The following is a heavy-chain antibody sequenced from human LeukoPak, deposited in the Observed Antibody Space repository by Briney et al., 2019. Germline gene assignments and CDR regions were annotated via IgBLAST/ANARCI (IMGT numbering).Heavy chain of an antibody. J-gene: IGHJ4*02. CDR2: IKQDGNEK. Sequence: PGGSLRLSCAASGFTFRSYWMTWVRQAPGKGLELVANIKQDGNEKYYVDSVKGRFTISRDNAKNSLYLQMNSLRAEDTAVYYCAREYFYGSGSYYNVYWGQGTLVTVSS. V-gene: IGHV3-7*04. D-gene: IGHD3-10*01. CDR1: GFTFRSYW. CDR3: AREYFYGSGSYYNVY.